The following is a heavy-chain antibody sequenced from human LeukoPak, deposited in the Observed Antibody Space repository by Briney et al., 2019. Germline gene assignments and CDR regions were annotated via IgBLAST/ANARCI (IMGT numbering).Heavy chain of an antibody. Sequence: GGSLRLSCAASGFTFSSYWMTWVRQAPGKGLEWVANIKQDGSEKYYVDSVKVRFTISRDNAKNSLYLQMNSLRAEDTALYYCARFSGSRHTIDYWGQGTLVTVSS. CDR1: GFTFSSYW. D-gene: IGHD1-26*01. CDR3: ARFSGSRHTIDY. CDR2: IKQDGSEK. J-gene: IGHJ4*02. V-gene: IGHV3-7*01.